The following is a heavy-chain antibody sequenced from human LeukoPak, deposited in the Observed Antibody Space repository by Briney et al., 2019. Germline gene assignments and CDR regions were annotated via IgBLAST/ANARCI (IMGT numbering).Heavy chain of an antibody. J-gene: IGHJ4*02. CDR1: GYTFTSYD. V-gene: IGHV1-8*03. Sequence: ASVKVSCKASGYTFTSYDINWVRQATGQGLEWMGWMNPNSGNTGYAQKFQGRVTITRNTSISTAYMELSSLRSEDTAVYYCARRIGVGATLDYWGQGTLVTVSS. CDR2: MNPNSGNT. CDR3: ARRIGVGATLDY. D-gene: IGHD1-26*01.